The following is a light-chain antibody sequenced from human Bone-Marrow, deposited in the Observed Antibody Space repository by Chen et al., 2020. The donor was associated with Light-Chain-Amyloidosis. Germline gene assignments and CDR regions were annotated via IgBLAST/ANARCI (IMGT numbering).Light chain of an antibody. J-gene: IGLJ3*02. CDR1: NIGSTN. CDR2: DDS. CDR3: QVWDRSSDRPV. V-gene: IGLV3-21*02. Sequence: SHVLPQLSSVSVAPGQTATTACGGNNIGSTNVHWYQQTPGQAPLLVVYDDSDRPSGIPERLSGSNSGNTATLTISRVEAGDEADYYCQVWDRSSDRPVFGGGTKLTVL.